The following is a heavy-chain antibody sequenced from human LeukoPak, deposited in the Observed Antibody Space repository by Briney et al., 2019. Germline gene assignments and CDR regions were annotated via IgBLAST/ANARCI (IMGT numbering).Heavy chain of an antibody. V-gene: IGHV4-34*01. Sequence: SETLSLTCAVYGGSFSGYYWSWIRQPPGKGLEWIGEINHSGSTNYNPSLKSRVTISVDTSKNQFSLKLSSVTAADTAVYYCARKGYSSGFDYWGQGTLVTVSA. CDR3: ARKGYSSGFDY. CDR2: INHSGST. D-gene: IGHD6-19*01. CDR1: GGSFSGYY. J-gene: IGHJ4*02.